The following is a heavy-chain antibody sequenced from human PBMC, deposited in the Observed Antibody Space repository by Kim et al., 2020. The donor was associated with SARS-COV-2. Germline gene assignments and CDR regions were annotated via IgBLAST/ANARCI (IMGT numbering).Heavy chain of an antibody. CDR2: ISSSSSYT. CDR3: ARDLSGSQDEDY. CDR1: GFTFSDYY. J-gene: IGHJ4*02. V-gene: IGHV3-11*05. D-gene: IGHD3-3*02. Sequence: GGSLRLSCAASGFTFSDYYMSWIRQAPGTGLEWVSYISSSSSYTNYADSVKGRFTISRDNAKNSLYLQMNSLRAEDTAVYYCARDLSGSQDEDYWGQGTLVTVSS.